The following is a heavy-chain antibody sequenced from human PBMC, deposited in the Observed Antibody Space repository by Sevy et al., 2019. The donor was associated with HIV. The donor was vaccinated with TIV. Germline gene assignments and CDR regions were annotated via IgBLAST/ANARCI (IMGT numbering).Heavy chain of an antibody. CDR3: AWVYISVGRPMLHPIGHYDLDV. CDR2: IIPIFATV. V-gene: IGHV1-69*13. D-gene: IGHD2-8*01. CDR1: GGTFRQFP. Sequence: ASVKVSCKASGGTFRQFPISWVRQAPGQGLEWMGGIIPIFATVNYAGKFQGRVTITAYETTSTGTMELRILRSEDQAIDVGAWVYISVGRPMLHPIGHYDLDVWGQGTMVTVSS. J-gene: IGHJ6*02.